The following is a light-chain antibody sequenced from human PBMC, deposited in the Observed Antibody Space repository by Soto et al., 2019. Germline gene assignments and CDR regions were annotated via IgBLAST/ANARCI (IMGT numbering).Light chain of an antibody. CDR1: QSVSSN. CDR3: QHYNNWPPWT. CDR2: GAS. J-gene: IGKJ1*01. V-gene: IGKV3-15*01. Sequence: IVRTQSPATLSVSPGERATLSCRASQSVSSNLAWYQQKLGQAPRLLIYGASTRATGIPARFSGSGSGTEFTLTIRSLQSDDFAVYYCQHYNNWPPWTFGQGTKVEIK.